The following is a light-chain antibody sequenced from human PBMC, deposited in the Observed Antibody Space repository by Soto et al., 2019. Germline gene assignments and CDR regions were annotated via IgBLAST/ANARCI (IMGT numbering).Light chain of an antibody. CDR2: AAS. J-gene: IGKJ1*01. CDR3: QQSYSSWWT. V-gene: IGKV1-39*01. CDR1: QSIRKY. Sequence: DIQMTQSPSSLSASVGDRVIITCRASQSIRKYLNWYQHKPGKVPTLLIYAASSLQSGVPSRFSGSRSGPDFTLTISSLQPEDFATYYCQQSYSSWWTFGQGTKVDI.